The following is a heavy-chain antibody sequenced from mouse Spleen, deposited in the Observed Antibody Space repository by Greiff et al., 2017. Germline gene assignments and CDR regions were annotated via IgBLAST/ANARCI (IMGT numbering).Heavy chain of an antibody. CDR3: ARVQLGLRYAMDY. CDR2: INYDGSST. J-gene: IGHJ4*01. Sequence: EVKLVESEGGLVQPGSSMKLSCTASGFTFSDYYMAWVRQVPEKGLEWVANINYDGSSTYYLDSLKSRFIISRDNAKNILYLQMSSLKSEDTATYYCARVQLGLRYAMDYWGQGTSVTVSS. D-gene: IGHD3-1*01. V-gene: IGHV5-16*01. CDR1: GFTFSDYY.